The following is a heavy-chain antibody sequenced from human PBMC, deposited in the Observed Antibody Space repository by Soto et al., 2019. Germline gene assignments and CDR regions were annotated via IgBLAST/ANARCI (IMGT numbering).Heavy chain of an antibody. D-gene: IGHD2-15*01. J-gene: IGHJ6*02. Sequence: PGESLKISCKGSGYSFTSYWISWVRQMPGKGLEWMGRIDPSDSYTNYSPSFQGHVTISADKSISTAYLQWISLKASDTAMYYCARQPYCSGGSCYPQSRMDVWGQGTTVTVSS. CDR2: IDPSDSYT. CDR1: GYSFTSYW. CDR3: ARQPYCSGGSCYPQSRMDV. V-gene: IGHV5-10-1*01.